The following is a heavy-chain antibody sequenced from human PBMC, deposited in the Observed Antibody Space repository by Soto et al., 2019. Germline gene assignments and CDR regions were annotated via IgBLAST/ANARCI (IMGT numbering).Heavy chain of an antibody. Sequence: EVQLVESGGGLVQPGGSLRLSCAASGFTVSSHYMSWVRQAPGKGLEWVSVIYSGGSTYYADSVKGRFTIFRDNSKNTLYLQVNSLRAEDTAVYYCARGRPGYGDYDYWGQGTLVTVSS. J-gene: IGHJ4*02. D-gene: IGHD4-17*01. CDR3: ARGRPGYGDYDY. CDR1: GFTVSSHY. V-gene: IGHV3-66*01. CDR2: IYSGGST.